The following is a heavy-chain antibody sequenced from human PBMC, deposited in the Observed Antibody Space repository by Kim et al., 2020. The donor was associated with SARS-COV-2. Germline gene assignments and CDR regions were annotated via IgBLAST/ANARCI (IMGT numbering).Heavy chain of an antibody. D-gene: IGHD3-10*01. CDR3: TRAKVGAPSYL. CDR2: T. V-gene: IGHV3-74*03. J-gene: IGHJ3*01. Sequence: TTYANSVKGRFTISRDNAKNTVYLQMNSLTTGDTAVYYCTRAKVGAPSYLWCQGTMVIVSS.